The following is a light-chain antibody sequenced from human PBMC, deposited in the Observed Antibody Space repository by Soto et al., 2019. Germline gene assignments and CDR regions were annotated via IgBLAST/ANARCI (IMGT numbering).Light chain of an antibody. CDR1: SSDIGGYNY. CDR2: EVS. V-gene: IGLV2-14*03. J-gene: IGLJ3*02. CDR3: SSYTSSTTWV. Sequence: QSALTQPASVSGSPGQSSTISCTGTSSDIGGYNYVSWYQQHPGKAPKLMICEVSNRPSGVSNRFSGSKSGNTASLTISGLQAEDEADYYCSSYTSSTTWVFGGGTKLTVL.